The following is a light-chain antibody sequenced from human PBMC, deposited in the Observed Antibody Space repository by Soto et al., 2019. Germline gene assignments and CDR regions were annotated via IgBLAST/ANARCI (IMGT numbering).Light chain of an antibody. CDR3: GSYTISSPYNYV. CDR1: SSDIGAYHY. CDR2: EVS. V-gene: IGLV2-14*01. J-gene: IGLJ1*01. Sequence: QSALTQPASVSESPGQSITISCTGTSSDIGAYHYISWYQHHPGKAPKLMIYEVSNRPSGVSNRFSGSKSGNTASLTISGLQAEDEADYYCGSYTISSPYNYVFGTGTK.